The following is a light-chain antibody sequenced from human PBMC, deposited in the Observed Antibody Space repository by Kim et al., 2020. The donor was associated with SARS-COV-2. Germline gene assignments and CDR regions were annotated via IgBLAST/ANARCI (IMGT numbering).Light chain of an antibody. V-gene: IGLV2-14*03. CDR1: SSDVGGYNY. CDR3: SSYTSSSTPYV. Sequence: SITISCTGTSSDVGGYNYVSWYQQHPGTAPKLIIYDVSNRPSGVSNRFSGSKSGNTASLTISGLQAEDEADYYCSSYTSSSTPYVFGTGTKVTVL. J-gene: IGLJ1*01. CDR2: DVS.